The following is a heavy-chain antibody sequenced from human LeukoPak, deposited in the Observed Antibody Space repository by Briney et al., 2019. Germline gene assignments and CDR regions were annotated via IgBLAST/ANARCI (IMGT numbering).Heavy chain of an antibody. CDR3: AGGAGRWLQLRSFDY. D-gene: IGHD5-12*01. V-gene: IGHV4-34*01. J-gene: IGHJ4*02. CDR2: INHSGST. Sequence: PSETLSLTCAVYGGSFSGYCWSWIRQPPGKGLEWIGEINHSGSTNYNPSLKSRVTISVDTSKNQFSLKLSSVTAADTAVYYCAGGAGRWLQLRSFDYWGQGTLVTVSS. CDR1: GGSFSGYC.